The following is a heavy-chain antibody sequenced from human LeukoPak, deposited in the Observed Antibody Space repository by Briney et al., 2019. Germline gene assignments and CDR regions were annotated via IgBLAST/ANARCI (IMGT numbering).Heavy chain of an antibody. CDR2: INPNSGDT. CDR1: GYIFTGYY. CDR3: ARSPDILTGENFDY. D-gene: IGHD3-9*01. Sequence: ASVKVSCKASGYIFTGYYMHWVRQAPGQGLEWMGWINPNSGDTNYAQKFQGRVTMTRDTSIRTAYMEVSRLRSDDTAVYYCARSPDILTGENFDYWGQGTLVTVSS. J-gene: IGHJ4*02. V-gene: IGHV1-2*02.